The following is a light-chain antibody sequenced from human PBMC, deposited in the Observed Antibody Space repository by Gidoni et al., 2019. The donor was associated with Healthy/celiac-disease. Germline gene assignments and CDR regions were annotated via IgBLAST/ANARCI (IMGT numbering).Light chain of an antibody. CDR1: QSISSW. J-gene: IGKJ1*01. CDR2: KES. Sequence: DIQMTQSPSTLSASVGDRVTIPCRASQSISSWLAWYQQKPGTAPNLLIYKESSLESGVPSRFSGSGSGTEFTLTISSLQPDDFATYYCQQYNSYSRTFGQGTKVEIK. V-gene: IGKV1-5*03. CDR3: QQYNSYSRT.